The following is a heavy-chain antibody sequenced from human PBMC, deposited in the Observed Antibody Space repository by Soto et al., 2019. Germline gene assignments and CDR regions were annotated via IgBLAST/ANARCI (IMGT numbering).Heavy chain of an antibody. CDR2: INYSGST. J-gene: IGHJ4*02. Sequence: SETLSLNCGFSDLSISGYDWSWIRHPPGKGLEWIGEINYSGSTKFNPSLKSRVTLSIDTSKDQFSLRLSSVTAADTAVYYCARGFASSWYYLDFWGQGALVTVSS. V-gene: IGHV4-34*01. D-gene: IGHD6-13*01. CDR3: ARGFASSWYYLDF. CDR1: DLSISGYD.